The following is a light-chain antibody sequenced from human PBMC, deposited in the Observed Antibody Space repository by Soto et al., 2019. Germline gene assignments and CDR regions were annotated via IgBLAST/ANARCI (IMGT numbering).Light chain of an antibody. CDR3: QKYNSAPRT. CDR1: QGIITY. CDR2: TAS. J-gene: IGKJ1*01. Sequence: DIQMTQSPSSLSASVGDSVTITCRASQGIITYLAWFQQKPGKVPKLLIYTASTLRSGVSSRFSGSGSGTDFTLTISSLQPEDVATYYCQKYNSAPRTFGQGTKVEIK. V-gene: IGKV1-27*01.